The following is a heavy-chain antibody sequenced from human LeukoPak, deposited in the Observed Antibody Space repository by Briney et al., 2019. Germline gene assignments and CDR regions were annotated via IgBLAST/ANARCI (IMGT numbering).Heavy chain of an antibody. V-gene: IGHV4-61*02. D-gene: IGHD7-27*01. Sequence: SETLSLTCTVSGDSISSGNYYWTWIRQPAGKGLKWIGRIYTSGNTNYNPSIKSQVTISMDTSKNQFSLNLNSVTAADTAVYYCARDRAGDSFDIWGQGTMVTVSS. CDR3: ARDRAGDSFDI. CDR2: IYTSGNT. CDR1: GDSISSGNYY. J-gene: IGHJ3*02.